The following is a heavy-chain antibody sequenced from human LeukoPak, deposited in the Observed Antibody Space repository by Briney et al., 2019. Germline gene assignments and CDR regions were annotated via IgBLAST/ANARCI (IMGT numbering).Heavy chain of an antibody. CDR3: AKGSYGSGSYMVHYGMDV. CDR1: GFTFDDYA. J-gene: IGHJ6*02. D-gene: IGHD3-10*01. V-gene: IGHV3-9*01. CDR2: ISWNSGSI. Sequence: PGRSLRLSCAASGFTFDDYAMHWVRQAPGKGLEWVSGISWNSGSIGYADSVKGRFTISRDNAKNSLYLQMNSLRAEDTALYYCAKGSYGSGSYMVHYGMDVWGQGTTVIVSS.